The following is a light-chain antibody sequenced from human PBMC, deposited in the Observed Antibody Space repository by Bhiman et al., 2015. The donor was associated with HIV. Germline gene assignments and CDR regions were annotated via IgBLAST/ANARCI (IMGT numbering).Light chain of an antibody. CDR2: DNN. J-gene: IGLJ1*01. Sequence: QSVLTQPPSVSGAPGQRVTISCTGSSSNIGAGYDVQWYQQLPGTAPKLLIYDNNKRPSGIPDRFSGSKSGTSATLGITGLQTGDEADYYCGTWDSSLSAYVFGTGTKVTVL. V-gene: IGLV1-51*01. CDR3: GTWDSSLSAYV. CDR1: SSNIGAGYD.